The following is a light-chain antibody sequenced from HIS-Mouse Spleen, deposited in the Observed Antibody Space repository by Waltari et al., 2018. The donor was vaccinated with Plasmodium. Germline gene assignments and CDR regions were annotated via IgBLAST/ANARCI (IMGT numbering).Light chain of an antibody. CDR1: QSISSW. V-gene: IGKV1-5*03. J-gene: IGKJ1*01. CDR3: QQYNSYSWT. CDR2: KAS. Sequence: DIQMTQSPSTLSASVGDRVTITCRASQSISSWLAWYQQKPGKAPKLLIYKASSLESGVPSRFRGSGSGTEFTLTLSSLQPDDFATYYCQQYNSYSWTFGQGTKVEIK.